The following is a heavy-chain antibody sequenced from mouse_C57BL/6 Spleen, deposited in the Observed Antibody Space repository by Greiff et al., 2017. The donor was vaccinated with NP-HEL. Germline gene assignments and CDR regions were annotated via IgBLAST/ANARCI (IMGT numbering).Heavy chain of an antibody. V-gene: IGHV3-1*01. CDR2: ISYSGST. J-gene: IGHJ4*01. CDR3: ARRDGGYAMDY. CDR1: GYSITSGYD. Sequence: DVQLQESGPGMVKPSQSLSLTCTVTGYSITSGYDWHWIRHFPGNKLEWMGYISYSGSTNYNPSLKSRISITHDTSKNHFFLKLNSVTTEDTATYYCARRDGGYAMDYWGQGTSVTVSS.